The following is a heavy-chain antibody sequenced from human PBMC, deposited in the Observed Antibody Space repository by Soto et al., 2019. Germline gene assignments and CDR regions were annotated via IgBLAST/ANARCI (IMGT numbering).Heavy chain of an antibody. V-gene: IGHV3-30-3*01. Sequence: QVQLVESGGGVVQPGRSLRLSCAASGFTFSSYAMHWVRQAPGKGLEWVAVISYDGSNKYYADSVKGRFTIYRDNSKNTLYLQMNSLRAEDTAVYYCARVAVEMATIHVFDYWGPGTLVTVSS. CDR3: ARVAVEMATIHVFDY. D-gene: IGHD5-12*01. CDR2: ISYDGSNK. CDR1: GFTFSSYA. J-gene: IGHJ4*02.